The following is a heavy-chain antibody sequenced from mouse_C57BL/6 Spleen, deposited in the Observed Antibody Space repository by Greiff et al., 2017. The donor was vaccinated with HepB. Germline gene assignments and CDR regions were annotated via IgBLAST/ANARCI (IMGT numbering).Heavy chain of an antibody. D-gene: IGHD2-2*01. CDR2: ISSGGSYT. CDR3: ARQESTMVTTDYFDY. V-gene: IGHV5-6*01. Sequence: EVKLMESGGDLVKPGGSLKLSCAASGFTFSSYGMSWVRQTPDKRLEWVATISSGGSYTYYPDSVKGRFTISRDNAKNTLYLQMSSLKSEDTAMYYCARQESTMVTTDYFDYWGQGTTLTVSS. J-gene: IGHJ2*01. CDR1: GFTFSSYG.